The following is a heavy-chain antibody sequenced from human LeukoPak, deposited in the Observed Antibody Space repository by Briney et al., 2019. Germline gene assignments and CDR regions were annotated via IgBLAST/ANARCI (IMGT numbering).Heavy chain of an antibody. J-gene: IGHJ4*02. CDR1: GFTFSDYG. CDR2: IWYDGSNK. D-gene: IGHD3-10*01. V-gene: IGHV3-30*02. Sequence: GGSLRLSCAASGFTFSDYGMHWVRQAPGKGLEWVAVIWYDGSNKYYADSVKGRFAISRDNSKNTLYLQMNSLRAEDTAVYYCAKESHVLLWFGEFGYWGQGTLVTVSS. CDR3: AKESHVLLWFGEFGY.